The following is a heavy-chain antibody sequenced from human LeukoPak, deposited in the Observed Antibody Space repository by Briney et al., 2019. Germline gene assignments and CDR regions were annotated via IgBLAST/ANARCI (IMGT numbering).Heavy chain of an antibody. Sequence: GESLKISCKTSGYSFTNYLIAWVRQMPGEGLEWMGIIYPGDSETRYSPSFQGQVTISADKAISTAYLQWGSLKASDTAMYYCARRSGDSSGYYVFDYWGQGTLVTVSS. CDR2: IYPGDSET. J-gene: IGHJ4*02. V-gene: IGHV5-51*01. CDR3: ARRSGDSSGYYVFDY. D-gene: IGHD3-22*01. CDR1: GYSFTNYL.